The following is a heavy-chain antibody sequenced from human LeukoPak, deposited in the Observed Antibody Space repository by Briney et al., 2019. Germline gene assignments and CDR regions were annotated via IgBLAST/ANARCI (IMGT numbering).Heavy chain of an antibody. J-gene: IGHJ4*02. CDR3: ARDPLLVAYFDY. V-gene: IGHV3-74*01. D-gene: IGHD6-6*01. CDR1: GFTFSSYL. CDR2: INNDGSST. Sequence: GGSLRLSCAASGFTFSSYLMHWVRQAPGKGLVWVSRINNDGSSTSYADSVKGRFTISRDKAKNTLYLQMNSLRAEETAVYYCARDPLLVAYFDYWGQGTLVTVSS.